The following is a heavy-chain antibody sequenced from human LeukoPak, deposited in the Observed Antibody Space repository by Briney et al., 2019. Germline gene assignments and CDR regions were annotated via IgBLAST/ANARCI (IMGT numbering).Heavy chain of an antibody. V-gene: IGHV3-15*01. CDR2: IKSRTDGGTT. J-gene: IGHJ4*02. Sequence: GGSLRLSCAASGFTFSNAWMSWVRQAPGKGPEWVGRIKSRTDGGTTEYAAPVKGRFTISRDDSKNTLYLQMNSLKTEDTAVYYCTTAPAAYTFDYWGQGTLVTVSS. CDR1: GFTFSNAW. D-gene: IGHD2-2*01. CDR3: TTAPAAYTFDY.